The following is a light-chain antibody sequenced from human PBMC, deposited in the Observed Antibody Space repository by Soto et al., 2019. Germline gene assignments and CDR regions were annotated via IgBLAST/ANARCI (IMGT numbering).Light chain of an antibody. CDR2: GAS. V-gene: IGKV3-20*01. J-gene: IGKJ5*01. Sequence: EVVLTQSPGTLSLSPGERATLSCRASQSVTNNYLAWYQQRPGLAPRLLIYGASSRATGIPDRFSGSGSGTEFTLTISSLQSEDSAVYYCQQYNRWPPITFGQGTRLEI. CDR1: QSVTNNY. CDR3: QQYNRWPPIT.